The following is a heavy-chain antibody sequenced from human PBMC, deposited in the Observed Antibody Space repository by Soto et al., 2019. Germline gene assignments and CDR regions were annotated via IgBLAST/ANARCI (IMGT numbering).Heavy chain of an antibody. D-gene: IGHD1-26*01. J-gene: IGHJ5*02. CDR2: INGDGSRT. CDR3: ATVETGSYNWFDP. CDR1: GFAFSSFW. V-gene: IGHV3-74*01. Sequence: EVQLVESGGGLVQPGGSLRLSCAASGFAFSSFWMHWVRQAPGKGLVWVSRINGDGSRTNYADSVKGRFTVSRDNAKNTLYLQMNSMRAEDTAVYSCATVETGSYNWFDPWGQGILVTVSS.